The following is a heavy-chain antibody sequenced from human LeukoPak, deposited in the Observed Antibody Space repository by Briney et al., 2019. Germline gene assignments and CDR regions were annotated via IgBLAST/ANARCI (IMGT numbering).Heavy chain of an antibody. J-gene: IGHJ4*02. V-gene: IGHV3-21*01. Sequence: GGSLRLSCAASGFTVSSNYMSWVRQAPGKGLEWVSSISSSSSYIYYADSVKGRFTISRDNAKNSLNLQMNSLRVEDTAVYYCARVAKYYYGSETYYFFEHWGQGTPVTASS. CDR1: GFTVSSNY. CDR2: ISSSSSYI. CDR3: ARVAKYYYGSETYYFFEH. D-gene: IGHD3-10*01.